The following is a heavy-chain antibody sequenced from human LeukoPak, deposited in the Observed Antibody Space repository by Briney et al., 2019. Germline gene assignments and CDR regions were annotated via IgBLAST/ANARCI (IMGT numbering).Heavy chain of an antibody. J-gene: IGHJ4*02. CDR1: GFTFNKHG. Sequence: GGSLRLSCAASGFTFNKHGMHWVRQAPGKGLEWVSYISSGSTTLYYADSMKGRFTISRDNAKNSLYLQMNSLRADDTAVYYCAREVNYWGQGTLVTVSS. V-gene: IGHV3-48*01. CDR3: AREVNY. CDR2: ISSGSTTL.